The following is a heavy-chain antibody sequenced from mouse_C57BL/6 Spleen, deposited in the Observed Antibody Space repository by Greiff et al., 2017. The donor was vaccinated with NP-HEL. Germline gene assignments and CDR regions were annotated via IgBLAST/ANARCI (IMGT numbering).Heavy chain of an antibody. J-gene: IGHJ2*01. CDR1: GYTFTSYW. Sequence: QVQLQQPGAELVKPGASVKLSCKASGYTFTSYWMQWVKQRPGQGLEWIGEIDPSDSYTNYNQKFKGKATLTVDTSSSTAYMQLSSLTSGDSAVYYCARSGATGFDYWGQGTTLTVSS. D-gene: IGHD3-1*01. CDR3: ARSGATGFDY. V-gene: IGHV1-50*01. CDR2: IDPSDSYT.